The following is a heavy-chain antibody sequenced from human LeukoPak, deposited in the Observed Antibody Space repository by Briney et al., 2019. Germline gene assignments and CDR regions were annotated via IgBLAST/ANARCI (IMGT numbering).Heavy chain of an antibody. CDR2: IWYDGSNK. V-gene: IGHV3-33*01. CDR1: GFTFSSYG. J-gene: IGHJ4*02. CDR3: ARGGGSSSWYTWLDY. D-gene: IGHD6-13*01. Sequence: GGSLRLSCAASGFTFSSYGMHWVRQAPGKGLEWVAVIWYDGSNKYYADSVKGRFTISRDNSKNTLCLQMNSLRAEDTAVYYCARGGGSSSWYTWLDYWGQGTLVTVSS.